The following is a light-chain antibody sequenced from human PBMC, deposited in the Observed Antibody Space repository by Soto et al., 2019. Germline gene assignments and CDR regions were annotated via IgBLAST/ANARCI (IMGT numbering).Light chain of an antibody. Sequence: DIQLTQSPSFLSASVGDRVTITCRAIQGISSYLDWYQQKSGKAPTLLXYVASTLQSGVPLRFRGSGSGTEFILTISSLQPEDVETYYCQQLNSYPITFGQGTRLEIK. CDR2: VAS. CDR3: QQLNSYPIT. CDR1: QGISSY. J-gene: IGKJ5*01. V-gene: IGKV1-9*01.